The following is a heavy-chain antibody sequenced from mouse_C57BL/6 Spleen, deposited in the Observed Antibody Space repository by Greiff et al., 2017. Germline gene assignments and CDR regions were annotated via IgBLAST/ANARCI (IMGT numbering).Heavy chain of an antibody. J-gene: IGHJ2*01. Sequence: VQLQQSGPELVKPGASVKISCKASGYAFSSPWMTWVKQRPGKGLEWIGRIYPGDGDTNYKGKFKGKATLTADKSSSTAYMQLSSLSSDDSAVYFWASKFDYWGQGTTLTVSS. CDR3: ASKFDY. CDR1: GYAFSSPW. CDR2: IYPGDGDT. V-gene: IGHV1-82*01.